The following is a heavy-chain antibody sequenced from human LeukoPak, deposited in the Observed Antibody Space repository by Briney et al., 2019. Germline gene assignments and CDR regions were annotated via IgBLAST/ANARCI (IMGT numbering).Heavy chain of an antibody. CDR2: IYPGDSDT. D-gene: IGHD5-24*01. J-gene: IGHJ3*02. V-gene: IGHV5-51*01. CDR1: GYSFTSYW. CDR3: ARRAGDGNNYRDAFDI. Sequence: HGESLKISCKGSGYSFTSYWIGWVRQMPGKGLEWMGIIYPGDSDTRYSPSFQGQVTISADKSISTAYLQWSSLKASDTALYYCARRAGDGNNYRDAFDIWGQGTMVTVSS.